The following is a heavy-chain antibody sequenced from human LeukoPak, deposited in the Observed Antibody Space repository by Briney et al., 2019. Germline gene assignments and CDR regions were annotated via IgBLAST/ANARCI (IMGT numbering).Heavy chain of an antibody. CDR1: GYTFTSYG. CDR2: MNPNSGNT. V-gene: IGHV1-8*03. D-gene: IGHD1-26*01. CDR3: ARYRVGATSYAFDI. J-gene: IGHJ3*02. Sequence: ASVKVSCKASGYTFTSYGISWMRQAPGQGLEWMGWMNPNSGNTGYAQKFQGRVTITRNTSISTAYMELSSLRSEDTAVYYCARYRVGATSYAFDIWGQGTMVTVSS.